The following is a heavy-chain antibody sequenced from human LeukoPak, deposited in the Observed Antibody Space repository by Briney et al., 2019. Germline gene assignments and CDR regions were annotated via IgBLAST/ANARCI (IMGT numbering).Heavy chain of an antibody. CDR2: ISGSGGST. CDR3: TRGYDYVWGSTPPSFDY. CDR1: GFTFSSYG. V-gene: IGHV3-23*01. J-gene: IGHJ4*02. D-gene: IGHD3-16*01. Sequence: PGGSLRLSCAASGFTFSSYGMSWVRQAPGKGLEWVSAISGSGGSTYYADSVKGRFTISRDNSKSTPYLQMNSLKTEDTAVYYCTRGYDYVWGSTPPSFDYWGQGTLVTVSS.